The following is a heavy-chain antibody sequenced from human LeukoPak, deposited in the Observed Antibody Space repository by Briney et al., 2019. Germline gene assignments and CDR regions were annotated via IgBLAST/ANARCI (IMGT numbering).Heavy chain of an antibody. CDR2: ISSGSGYI. CDR1: ELSLTTYT. D-gene: IGHD3-22*01. J-gene: IGHJ3*02. V-gene: IGHV3-21*06. CDR3: TRDRSQGWDNSGYYPDAFNI. Sequence: GGSLRLSCAASELSLTTYTMNWVRQAPGKGLEWISSISSGSGYIYYADSVKGRFTVSRDNARNSLYLQMNSLRAEDTAIYYCTRDRSQGWDNSGYYPDAFNIWGQGTMVTVSS.